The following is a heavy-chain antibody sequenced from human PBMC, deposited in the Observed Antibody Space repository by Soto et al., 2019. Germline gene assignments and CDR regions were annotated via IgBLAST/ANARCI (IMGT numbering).Heavy chain of an antibody. CDR3: ARDPTSYGSGYYYYGMDV. Sequence: PSVKVSCKASGGTFSSYAISWVRQAPGQGLEWMGGIIPIFGTANYAQKFQGRVTITADESTSTAYMELSSLRSEDTAVYYCARDPTSYGSGYYYYGMDVWGQGTTVTVSS. V-gene: IGHV1-69*13. CDR1: GGTFSSYA. J-gene: IGHJ6*02. CDR2: IIPIFGTA. D-gene: IGHD3-10*01.